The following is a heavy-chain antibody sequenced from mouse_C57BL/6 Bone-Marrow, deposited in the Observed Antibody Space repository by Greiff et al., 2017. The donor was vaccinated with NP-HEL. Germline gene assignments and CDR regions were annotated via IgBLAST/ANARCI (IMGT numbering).Heavy chain of an antibody. J-gene: IGHJ4*01. D-gene: IGHD1-1*01. CDR2: INPSSGYT. CDR3: AKGTVVAEGYYAMDY. V-gene: IGHV1-7*01. Sequence: VQVVESGAELAKPGASVKLSCKASGYTFTSYWMHWVKQRPGQGLEWIGYINPSSGYTKYNQKFKDKATLTADKSSSTAYMQLSSLTYEDSAVYYWAKGTVVAEGYYAMDYWGQGTSVTVSS. CDR1: GYTFTSYW.